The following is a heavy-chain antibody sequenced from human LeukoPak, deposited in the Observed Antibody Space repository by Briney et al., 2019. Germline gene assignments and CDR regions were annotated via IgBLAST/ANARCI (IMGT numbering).Heavy chain of an antibody. Sequence: GASVKVSCKASGGTFNSYAITWVRQAPGQGLEWMGGIIPILDTVNYAQKFQGRVTFTADESTSTAYMELSSLRYEDTAVYYCAGAPGEDAFDIWGQGTMVTVSS. CDR1: GGTFNSYA. J-gene: IGHJ3*02. V-gene: IGHV1-69*13. CDR2: IIPILDTV. CDR3: AGAPGEDAFDI. D-gene: IGHD3-16*01.